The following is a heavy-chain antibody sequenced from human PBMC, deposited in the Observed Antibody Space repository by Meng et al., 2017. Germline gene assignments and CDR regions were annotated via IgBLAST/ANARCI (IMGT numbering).Heavy chain of an antibody. CDR2: IFSGDST. J-gene: IGHJ3*02. CDR1: GFTLSSNY. V-gene: IGHV3-53*02. CDR3: AGRSTTDGFDI. Sequence: VRLVVTGGGLGLRWGSRRLSCAAFGFTLSSNYMSWVRQAPGGGLEWVSLIFSGDSTSYADSVKGRFTISRDTSKNTLYLQMNSLRAEDTAVFYCAGRSTTDGFDIWGQGTMVTVSS. D-gene: IGHD2-2*01.